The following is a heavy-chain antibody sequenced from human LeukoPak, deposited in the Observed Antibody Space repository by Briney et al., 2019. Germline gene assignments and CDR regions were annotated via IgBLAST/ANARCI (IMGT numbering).Heavy chain of an antibody. CDR1: GYTFTGYY. J-gene: IGHJ5*02. CDR2: INPNSGGT. D-gene: IGHD3-22*01. CDR3: ARDRNYYDSSGYYGP. V-gene: IGHV1-2*02. Sequence: ASVKVSCKASGYTFTGYYMHWVRQAPGQGLEWMGWINPNSGGTNYAQKFQGRVTMTRDTSISTAYMELSRLRSDDTAVYYCARDRNYYDSSGYYGPWGQGTLVTVSS.